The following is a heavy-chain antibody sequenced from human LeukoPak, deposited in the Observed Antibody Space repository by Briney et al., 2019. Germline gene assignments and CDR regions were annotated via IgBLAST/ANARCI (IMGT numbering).Heavy chain of an antibody. CDR3: ARGFSMMRYDFWRGYLSGGGAYYVGY. J-gene: IGHJ4*02. D-gene: IGHD3-3*01. CDR1: GGPISSYY. CDR2: IYYSRST. Sequence: PSETVSLTCTVSGGPISSYYWRWLRQPPGEGLEGSGDIYYSRSTNYNPSLESRVTISVDTSKNQFSLKLSSVTAASTGVYYSARGFSMMRYDFWRGYLSGGGAYYVGYWGQGTLVTVSS. V-gene: IGHV4-59*01.